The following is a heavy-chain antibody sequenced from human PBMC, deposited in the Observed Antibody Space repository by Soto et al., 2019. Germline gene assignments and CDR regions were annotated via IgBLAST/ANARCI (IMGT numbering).Heavy chain of an antibody. V-gene: IGHV4-59*01. CDR2: IYYRGST. CDR1: GGSISSYY. CDR3: ATGPGRGYGFDP. J-gene: IGHJ5*02. Sequence: SETLSLTCTFSGGSISSYYWSWIRQPPGKGLEWIGYIYYRGSTNYNPSLKSRVTISVDTSKNQFSLKLSSVTAADTAVYYCATGPGRGYGFDPWGQGPRVTV. D-gene: IGHD5-18*01.